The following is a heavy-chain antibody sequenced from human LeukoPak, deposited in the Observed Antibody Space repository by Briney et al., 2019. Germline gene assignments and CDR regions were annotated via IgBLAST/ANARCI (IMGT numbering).Heavy chain of an antibody. CDR3: ARGFGRGWPYSYGLQTTGYYYYGMDG. V-gene: IGHV1-69*04. Sequence: GASVKLSCKASGGTFTSYAIHWVRQAPGQGLEWMGRIIPILGISNYAQKFQRRVSITADKSPSTAYMDLSSVRSEDTAVYYCARGFGRGWPYSYGLQTTGYYYYGMDGWGQGTTVTAAS. CDR1: GGTFTSYA. J-gene: IGHJ6*02. D-gene: IGHD5-18*01. CDR2: IIPILGIS.